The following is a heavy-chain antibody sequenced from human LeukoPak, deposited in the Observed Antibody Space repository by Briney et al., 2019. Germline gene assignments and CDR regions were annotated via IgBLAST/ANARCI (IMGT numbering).Heavy chain of an antibody. CDR1: GFTFSSYG. D-gene: IGHD1-1*01. Sequence: GGSLRLSCAASGFTFSSYGMHWVRQAPGKGLEWVAVIWYDGSNKYYADYVKGRFTISRDNSKNTLYLQMNSLRAEDTAVYYCARGERESGRPHYYYYYYMDVWGKGTTVTVSS. V-gene: IGHV3-33*01. CDR3: ARGERESGRPHYYYYYYMDV. CDR2: IWYDGSNK. J-gene: IGHJ6*03.